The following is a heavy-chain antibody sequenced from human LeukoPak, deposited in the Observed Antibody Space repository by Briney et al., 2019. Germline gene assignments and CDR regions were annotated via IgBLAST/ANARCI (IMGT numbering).Heavy chain of an antibody. Sequence: GGSLRLSCAASGFTFGSYGMPLVRQAPGKGLEWVAFIRYDGSNKYYADSVNGRFTISRDNSKNTLYLQMNSLRAEDTAVYYCAKDLLGGWDLYFDYWGQGTLVTVSS. J-gene: IGHJ4*02. CDR2: IRYDGSNK. CDR3: AKDLLGGWDLYFDY. D-gene: IGHD6-19*01. V-gene: IGHV3-30*02. CDR1: GFTFGSYG.